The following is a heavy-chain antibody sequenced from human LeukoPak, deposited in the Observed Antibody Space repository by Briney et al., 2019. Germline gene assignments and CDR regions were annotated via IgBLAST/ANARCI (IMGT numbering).Heavy chain of an antibody. CDR2: MYHSGST. V-gene: IGHV4-30-4*01. D-gene: IGHD3-22*01. Sequence: SETLSLTCTVSGGSISSGDYYWSWIRQPPGKGLEWIAYMYHSGSTYYNPSLKSRVTMSADTSKNQLSLKLSSVTAADTAVYYCARPYYYDSRIDPWGQGILVTVSS. CDR1: GGSISSGDYY. J-gene: IGHJ5*02. CDR3: ARPYYYDSRIDP.